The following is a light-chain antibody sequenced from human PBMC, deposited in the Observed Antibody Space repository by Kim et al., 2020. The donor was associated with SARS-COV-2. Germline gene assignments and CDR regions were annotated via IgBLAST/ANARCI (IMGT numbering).Light chain of an antibody. V-gene: IGLV3-21*04. CDR3: QVWDSSSDHPV. CDR1: NIGSKS. Sequence: APGKTARITCGENNIGSKSVQWYQQKPGQAPVLVIYYDSDRPSGIPERFSGSNSGNTATLTISRVEAGDEADYYCQVWDSSSDHPVFGGGTQLTVL. J-gene: IGLJ2*01. CDR2: YDS.